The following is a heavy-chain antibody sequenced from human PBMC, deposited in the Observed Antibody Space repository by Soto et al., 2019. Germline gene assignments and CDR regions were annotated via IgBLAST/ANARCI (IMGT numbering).Heavy chain of an antibody. CDR2: INQDGSEK. Sequence: GGSRRLSCAASGFTFRNYFMNWVRQAPGKGLEWVANINQDGSEKYYVDSVKGRFTISRDNAKNSLYLQMNSLRAEDTAVYYCASALYRGHAWAYFDYWGQGTLVTVSS. V-gene: IGHV3-7*03. CDR1: GFTFRNYF. D-gene: IGHD3-10*01. CDR3: ASALYRGHAWAYFDY. J-gene: IGHJ4*02.